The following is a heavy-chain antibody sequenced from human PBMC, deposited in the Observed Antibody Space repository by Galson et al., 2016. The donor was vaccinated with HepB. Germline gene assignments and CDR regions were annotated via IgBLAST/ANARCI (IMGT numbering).Heavy chain of an antibody. D-gene: IGHD2-15*01. Sequence: SLRLSCAASGFTFSNYDMHWVRQATGKGLEWVSAIGAAGDTYYPGSVKGRFTISRENANNSLYLHMNSLRAGDTAVYYCAREGGCSGGRCHNAAFDIWGQVTMGTVSS. CDR3: AREGGCSGGRCHNAAFDI. CDR1: GFTFSNYD. CDR2: IGAAGDT. V-gene: IGHV3-13*01. J-gene: IGHJ3*02.